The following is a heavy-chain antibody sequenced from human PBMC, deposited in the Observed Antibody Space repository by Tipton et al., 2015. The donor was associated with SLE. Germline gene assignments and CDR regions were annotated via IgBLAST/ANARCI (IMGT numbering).Heavy chain of an antibody. CDR1: GFTFSSYG. Sequence: SLRLSCAASGFTFSSYGMHWVRQAPGKGLEWVAVISYDGSNKYYADSVKGRFTISRDNSKNTLYLQMNSLRAEDTAVYYCARAGQLANYWGQGTLVTVSP. CDR3: ARAGQLANY. J-gene: IGHJ4*02. CDR2: ISYDGSNK. D-gene: IGHD6-6*01. V-gene: IGHV3-30*03.